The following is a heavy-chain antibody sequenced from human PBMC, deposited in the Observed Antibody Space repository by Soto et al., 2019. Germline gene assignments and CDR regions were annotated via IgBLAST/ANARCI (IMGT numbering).Heavy chain of an antibody. Sequence: SQTLSLTCAISGDSVSTNSATWDWIRQSPSRGLEWLGRTYYRSKWYNDYAVSVRGRITINPDTPKNQFFLQLSSVTPDDTAVYFCARDLHGTYYYDSWGQGTLVTVSS. CDR2: TYYRSKWYN. D-gene: IGHD1-1*01. J-gene: IGHJ4*02. CDR3: ARDLHGTYYYDS. V-gene: IGHV6-1*01. CDR1: GDSVSTNSAT.